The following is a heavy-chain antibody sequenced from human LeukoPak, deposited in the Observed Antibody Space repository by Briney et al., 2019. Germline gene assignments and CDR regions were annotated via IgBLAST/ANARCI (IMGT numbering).Heavy chain of an antibody. Sequence: PSETLSLTCTVSGGSISSGSYYWSWIRQPAGKGLEWIGRVYTSGSTNYNPSLKSRVTISVDTSKNQFSLKLSSVTAADTAVYYCARGDYDFWSGYWDGPFGYWGQGTLVTVSS. CDR2: VYTSGST. J-gene: IGHJ4*02. CDR3: ARGDYDFWSGYWDGPFGY. V-gene: IGHV4-61*02. CDR1: GGSISSGSYY. D-gene: IGHD3-3*01.